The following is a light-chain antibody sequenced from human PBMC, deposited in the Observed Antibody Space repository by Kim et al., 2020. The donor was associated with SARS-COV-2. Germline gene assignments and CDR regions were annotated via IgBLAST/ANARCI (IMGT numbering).Light chain of an antibody. CDR1: ELGDKY. V-gene: IGLV3-1*01. J-gene: IGLJ1*01. Sequence: PGKTANITCSGGELGDKYTCWYQQRPGRSPVVVIYQDNKRPSGISGRFSGSNSGNTASLTISGTQAMDEADYYCQAWDSSTASYVFGTGTKVTVL. CDR3: QAWDSSTASYV. CDR2: QDN.